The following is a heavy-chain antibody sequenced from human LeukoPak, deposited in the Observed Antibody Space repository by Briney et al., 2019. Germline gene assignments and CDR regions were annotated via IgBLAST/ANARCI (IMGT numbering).Heavy chain of an antibody. CDR2: ISSSGSTI. D-gene: IGHD3-22*01. CDR3: ARDTYYYDSSGYYPPGTLDY. CDR1: GFTFSDYY. Sequence: PGGSLRLSCAASGFTFSDYYMSWIRQAPGKGLEWVSYISSSGSTIYYADSVKGRFTISRDNAKNSLYLQMNSLRAEDTAVYYCARDTYYYDSSGYYPPGTLDYWGQGNLVTVSS. J-gene: IGHJ4*02. V-gene: IGHV3-11*04.